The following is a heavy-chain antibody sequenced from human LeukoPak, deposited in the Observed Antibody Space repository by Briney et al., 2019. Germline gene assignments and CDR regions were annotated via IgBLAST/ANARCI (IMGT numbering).Heavy chain of an antibody. Sequence: ASVKVSCTVSGSSLSGLSMHWVRLSPPKGLEWLGGFHPENDEIIYAQNFQGRVTMTEDTSTDTAYMELRSLRSEDTAVYYCVTGDHSPYYFHYWGQGTLVTVSS. J-gene: IGHJ4*02. CDR1: GSSLSGLS. CDR3: VTGDHSPYYFHY. V-gene: IGHV1-24*01. CDR2: FHPENDEI. D-gene: IGHD1-26*01.